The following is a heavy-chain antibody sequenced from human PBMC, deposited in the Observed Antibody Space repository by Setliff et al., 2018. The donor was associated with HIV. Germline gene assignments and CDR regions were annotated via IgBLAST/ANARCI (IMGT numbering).Heavy chain of an antibody. CDR1: GGSISSYY. Sequence: PSETLSLTCTVSGGSISSYYWSWIRQPPGKGLEWIGYIHTSGSVNYNPSLNSRVTISVDTSKNQFSLKVNSVTAADTAVYYCARKGSSSRSQEYYYDFWGQGTLVTVSS. J-gene: IGHJ4*02. V-gene: IGHV4-4*09. CDR3: ARKGSSSRSQEYYYDF. D-gene: IGHD6-13*01. CDR2: IHTSGSV.